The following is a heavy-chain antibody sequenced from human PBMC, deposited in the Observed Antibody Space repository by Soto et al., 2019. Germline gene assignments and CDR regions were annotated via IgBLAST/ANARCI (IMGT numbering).Heavy chain of an antibody. Sequence: GASVKVSCKASGYTFTSYGISWVRQAPGQGLEWMGWISAYNGNTSYAQKLQGRVTMTTDTSTSTAYMELRSLRSDDTAVYYCARTRKLGFGEWAPYYFDYWGQGTLVTVSS. J-gene: IGHJ4*02. CDR2: ISAYNGNT. D-gene: IGHD3-10*01. V-gene: IGHV1-18*01. CDR1: GYTFTSYG. CDR3: ARTRKLGFGEWAPYYFDY.